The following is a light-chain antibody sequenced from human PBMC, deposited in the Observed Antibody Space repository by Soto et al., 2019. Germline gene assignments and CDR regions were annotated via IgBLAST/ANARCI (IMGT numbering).Light chain of an antibody. CDR2: SGS. J-gene: IGKJ3*01. CDR1: QGIGNH. Sequence: DIQMTQSPSSLSASVGDRVTITCRASQGIGNHLAWYQQKPGKVPELLLYSGSTLQSGVPSRFGGSGSGTDFTLTISSLQPEDVATYYFQKYDRAPFTFGPGTKSGYQT. CDR3: QKYDRAPFT. V-gene: IGKV1-27*01.